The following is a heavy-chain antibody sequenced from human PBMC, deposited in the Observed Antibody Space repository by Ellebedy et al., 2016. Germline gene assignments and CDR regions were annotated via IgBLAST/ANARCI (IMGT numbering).Heavy chain of an antibody. V-gene: IGHV4-59*01. Sequence: SETLSLTCTVSGGSISNYYWGWIRQPPGKGLEWIGSIYYSGSTTYNPSLKSRVTISVDTSKNQFSLKLSSVTAADTAVYYCTRGTTVVTPNYWGQGTLVTVSS. CDR3: TRGTTVVTPNY. J-gene: IGHJ4*02. CDR1: GGSISNYY. D-gene: IGHD4-23*01. CDR2: IYYSGST.